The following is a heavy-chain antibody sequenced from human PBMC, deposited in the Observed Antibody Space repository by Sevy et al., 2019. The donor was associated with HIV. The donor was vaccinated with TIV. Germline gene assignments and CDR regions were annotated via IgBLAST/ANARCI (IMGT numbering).Heavy chain of an antibody. CDR3: ARESDTAYDY. J-gene: IGHJ4*02. CDR2: IYYRGST. Sequence: SETLSLTCTVSGGSISSYYWSWIRQPPGKGVEGLGYIYYRGSTNSNPSLKSRVTISVDTSKNQFSLKLSSVTAADTAVYYCARESDTAYDYWGQGTLVTVSS. D-gene: IGHD5-18*01. CDR1: GGSISSYY. V-gene: IGHV4-59*13.